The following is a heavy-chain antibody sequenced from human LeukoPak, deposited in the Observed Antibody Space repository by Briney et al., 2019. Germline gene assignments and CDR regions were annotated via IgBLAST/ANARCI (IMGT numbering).Heavy chain of an antibody. J-gene: IGHJ4*02. V-gene: IGHV4-39*01. Sequence: SGTLSLTCSVSGGSFSGGLYYGGWIRHPPGKGLECIGNINYRVNTVYNPSLESRCSVSVDTSRSQFSLRLRSVTAAETSVYYCARRRAAAGPFDYWGQGTRVTVSS. CDR1: GGSFSGGLYY. CDR3: ARRRAAAGPFDY. CDR2: INYRVNT. D-gene: IGHD6-13*01.